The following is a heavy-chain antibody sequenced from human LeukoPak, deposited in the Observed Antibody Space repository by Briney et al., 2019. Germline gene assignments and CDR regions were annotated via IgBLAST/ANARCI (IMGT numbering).Heavy chain of an antibody. D-gene: IGHD6-6*01. CDR1: GFTFSDSY. CDR2: ISGSGHDI. CDR3: TRDPRHFDS. Sequence: GGSLRLSCAASGFTFSDSYMTWVRQAPGKGVEWVAYISGSGHDINYSDSVKGRFTISRDNAKNSLYLQMSSLGVEDTAVYYCTRDPRHFDSCGQGTLVTVSS. J-gene: IGHJ5*01. V-gene: IGHV3-11*04.